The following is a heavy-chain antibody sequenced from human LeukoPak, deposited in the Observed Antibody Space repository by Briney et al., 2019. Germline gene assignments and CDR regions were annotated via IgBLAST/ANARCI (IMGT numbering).Heavy chain of an antibody. CDR2: INHSGST. CDR3: ARGRVTRRRCSGGSCDHYYMDV. V-gene: IGHV4-34*01. Sequence: SETLSLTCAVYGGSFSGYYWSWFRQPPGKGLEWIGEINHSGSTNYNPSLKSRVTISVDTSKNQFSLKLSSVTAADTAVYYCARGRVTRRRCSGGSCDHYYMDVWGKGTTVTVSS. D-gene: IGHD2-15*01. CDR1: GGSFSGYY. J-gene: IGHJ6*03.